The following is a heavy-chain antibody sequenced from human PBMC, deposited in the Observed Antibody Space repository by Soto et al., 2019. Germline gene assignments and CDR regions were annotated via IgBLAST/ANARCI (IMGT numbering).Heavy chain of an antibody. CDR3: ARRLSSFYDYVMDI. D-gene: IGHD3-10*01. J-gene: IGHJ6*02. V-gene: IGHV1-69*13. CDR1: GDTYTTYF. CDR2: IIPILGTT. Sequence: SVKVSCKASGDTYTTYFLSWVRQAPGQGLEWMGGIIPILGTTNYAQKFQGRVTITADESTRTVYMELSSLRSEDTAAYYCARRLSSFYDYVMDIWGQGTTVTVSS.